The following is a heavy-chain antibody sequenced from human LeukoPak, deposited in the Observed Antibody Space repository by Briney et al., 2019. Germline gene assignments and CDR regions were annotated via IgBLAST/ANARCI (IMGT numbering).Heavy chain of an antibody. V-gene: IGHV4-34*01. CDR2: INHSGST. CDR3: ARSMAWYDSSGLDY. CDR1: GGSFSGYY. J-gene: IGHJ4*02. Sequence: SETLSLTCAVYGGSFSGYYWSWIRQPPGKGLEWIGEINHSGSTNYNPSLKSRVTISVDTSKNQFSLKLSSVTAADTAVYYCARSMAWYDSSGLDYWGQGTLVTVSS. D-gene: IGHD3-22*01.